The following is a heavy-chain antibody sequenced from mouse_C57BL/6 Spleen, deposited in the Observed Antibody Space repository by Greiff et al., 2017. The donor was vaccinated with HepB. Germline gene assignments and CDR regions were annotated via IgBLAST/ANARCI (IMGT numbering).Heavy chain of an antibody. V-gene: IGHV1-26*01. CDR2: INPNNGGT. D-gene: IGHD3-3*01. CDR3: ARRTGRGYAMDY. J-gene: IGHJ4*01. Sequence: VQLQQSGPELVKPGASVKISCKASGYTFTDYYMNWVKQSHGKSLEWIGDINPNNGGTSYNQKFKGKATLTVDKSSSTAYMELRSLTSEDSAVYYCARRTGRGYAMDYWGQGTSVTVSS. CDR1: GYTFTDYY.